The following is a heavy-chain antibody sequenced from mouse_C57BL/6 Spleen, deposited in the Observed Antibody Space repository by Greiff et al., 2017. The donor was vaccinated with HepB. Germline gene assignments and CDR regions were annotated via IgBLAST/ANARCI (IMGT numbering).Heavy chain of an antibody. D-gene: IGHD1-1*01. Sequence: EVQLQQSGPVLVKPGASVKMSCKASGYTFTDYYMNWVKQSHGKSLEWIGVINPYNGGTSYNQKFKGKATLTVDKSSSTAYMELSSLTSEDSAVYYCARMYYYGSSYGFDYWGQGTTLTVSS. CDR1: GYTFTDYY. V-gene: IGHV1-19*01. CDR3: ARMYYYGSSYGFDY. J-gene: IGHJ2*01. CDR2: INPYNGGT.